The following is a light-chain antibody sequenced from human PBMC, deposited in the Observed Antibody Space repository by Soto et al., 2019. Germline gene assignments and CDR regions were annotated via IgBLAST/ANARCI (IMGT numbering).Light chain of an antibody. CDR2: DVS. CDR1: SSDVGGYSY. V-gene: IGLV2-11*01. CDR3: CSYAGRYTFV. Sequence: QSVLTQPRSVSGSPGQSVTISCTGTSSDVGGYSYVSWYQQHAGKAPKLMIFDVSKRPSGVPDRFSGSKSGNTASLTISGLQAGDEADYYCCSYAGRYTFVFGAGTKVTVL. J-gene: IGLJ2*01.